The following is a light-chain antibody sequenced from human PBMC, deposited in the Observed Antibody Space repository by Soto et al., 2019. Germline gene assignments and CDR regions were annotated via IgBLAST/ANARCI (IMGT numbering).Light chain of an antibody. CDR2: DVS. J-gene: IGLJ1*01. CDR1: SSDVGGYNY. V-gene: IGLV2-14*01. Sequence: QSALTQPASVSGSPGQSITISCTGTSSDVGGYNYVSWYQQHPGKAPKLMIYDVSNRPSGVSYRFSGSKSGNTASQTISGLQAEDEADYYCSSYTSSSTLYVFGTGTKLTVL. CDR3: SSYTSSSTLYV.